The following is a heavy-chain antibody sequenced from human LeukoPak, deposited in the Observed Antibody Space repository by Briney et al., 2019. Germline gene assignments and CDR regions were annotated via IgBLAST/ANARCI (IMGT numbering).Heavy chain of an antibody. J-gene: IGHJ4*02. CDR3: ARDITIFGVVIPEY. CDR1: GFTFSTYW. V-gene: IGHV3-48*01. CDR2: ISSYSSDI. D-gene: IGHD3-3*01. Sequence: GGSLRLSCSASGFTFSTYWMSWVRQAPGKGLEWLSYISSYSSDIYYADSVKGRFTISRDNAKNSLFLQMNSLRAEDTAVYYCARDITIFGVVIPEYGGQGTLVTVSS.